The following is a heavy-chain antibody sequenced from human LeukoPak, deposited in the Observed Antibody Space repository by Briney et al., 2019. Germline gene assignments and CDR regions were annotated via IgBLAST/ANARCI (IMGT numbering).Heavy chain of an antibody. D-gene: IGHD6-13*01. V-gene: IGHV3-21*01. Sequence: GGSLRLSCAASGFTFSSYSMNWVRQAPGKGLEWVSSIGMSSNYINYADSVKGRFTISRDNPKNSLYLQMNSLRAEDTAVYYCARETPYSSSWTVFDYWGLGTLVTVSS. CDR3: ARETPYSSSWTVFDY. CDR1: GFTFSSYS. CDR2: IGMSSNYI. J-gene: IGHJ4*02.